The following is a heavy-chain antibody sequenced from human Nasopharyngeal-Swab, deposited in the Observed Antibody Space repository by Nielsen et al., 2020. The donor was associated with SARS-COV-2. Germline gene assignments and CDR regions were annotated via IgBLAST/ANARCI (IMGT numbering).Heavy chain of an antibody. Sequence: ESLKISCAVHGGSFSGYYWSWIRQPPGKGLEWIGDINHSRSTNYNPSLKSRVTISVDTSKNQFSLKLSTVTAADTAVYYCARDGGSGSYYNWGPYYYYGMDVWGQGTTVTVSS. CDR3: ARDGGSGSYYNWGPYYYYGMDV. CDR2: INHSRST. D-gene: IGHD3-10*01. V-gene: IGHV4-34*01. CDR1: GGSFSGYY. J-gene: IGHJ6*02.